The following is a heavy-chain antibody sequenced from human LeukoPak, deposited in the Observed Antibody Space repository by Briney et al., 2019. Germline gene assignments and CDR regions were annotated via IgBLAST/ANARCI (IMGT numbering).Heavy chain of an antibody. CDR1: GGSISSGGYY. V-gene: IGHV4-31*03. Sequence: SETLSLTCTVSGGSISSGGYYWSWIRQHPGKGLEWIGYIYYSGSTYYNPSLKSRVTISVDTSKNQFSLKLSSMTAADTAVYYCARGENYYDSSGYPNWGQGTLVTVSS. D-gene: IGHD3-22*01. CDR3: ARGENYYDSSGYPN. J-gene: IGHJ4*02. CDR2: IYYSGST.